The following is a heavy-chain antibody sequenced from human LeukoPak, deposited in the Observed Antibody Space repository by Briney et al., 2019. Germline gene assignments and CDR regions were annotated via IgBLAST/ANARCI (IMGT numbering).Heavy chain of an antibody. J-gene: IGHJ4*02. V-gene: IGHV4-39*01. CDR1: GGSINSSSYY. D-gene: IGHD3-22*01. Sequence: TSETLSLTCTVSGGSINSSSYYWGWIRQPPGKGLEWIGSIYYSGSTYYNPSLKSRVTISVDTSKNQFSLKLSSVTAADTAVYYCARLTYYYDSSGYYFDYWGQGTLVTVSS. CDR2: IYYSGST. CDR3: ARLTYYYDSSGYYFDY.